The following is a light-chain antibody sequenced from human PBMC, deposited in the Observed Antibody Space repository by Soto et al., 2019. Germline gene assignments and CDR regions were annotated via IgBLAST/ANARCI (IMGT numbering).Light chain of an antibody. V-gene: IGKV1-9*01. J-gene: IGKJ2*01. CDR3: QQLNSYPHT. CDR2: AAS. Sequence: QLTQSPSSLSASVGDRVTITCRASQGISSYLAWYQQKPGKAPKLLIYAASTLQSGVPSRFSGSGSGTDFTLTISSLQPEDFATYYCQQLNSYPHTFGQGTKLEIK. CDR1: QGISSY.